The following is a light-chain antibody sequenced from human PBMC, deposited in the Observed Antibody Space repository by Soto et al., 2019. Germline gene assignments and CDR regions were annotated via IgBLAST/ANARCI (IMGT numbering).Light chain of an antibody. Sequence: DIVLTQSPATLSLSPGERATLSCRASQTISTHLAWYQQKPGQAPRLLIYGASYRATGIPARISGSGSGTDFSLTISGLEPEDFAVYYCQQRSNWPTTFGQGTPLEIK. CDR2: GAS. CDR3: QQRSNWPTT. J-gene: IGKJ5*01. CDR1: QTISTH. V-gene: IGKV3-11*01.